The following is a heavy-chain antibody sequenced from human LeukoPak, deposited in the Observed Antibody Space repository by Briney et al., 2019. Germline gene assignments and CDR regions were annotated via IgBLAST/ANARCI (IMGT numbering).Heavy chain of an antibody. CDR1: GGSFSGYY. J-gene: IGHJ4*02. V-gene: IGHV4-34*01. CDR3: ARVGWIGNDY. CDR2: INHSGST. Sequence: SETLSLTCAVYGGSFSGYYWSWIRQPPGKGLEWIGEINHSGSTNYNPSLKSRVTISVDTSKNQFSLELSSVTAADTAVYYCARVGWIGNDYWGQGTLVTVSS. D-gene: IGHD5-12*01.